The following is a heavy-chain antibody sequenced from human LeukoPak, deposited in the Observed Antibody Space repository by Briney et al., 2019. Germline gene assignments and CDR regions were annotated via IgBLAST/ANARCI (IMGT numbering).Heavy chain of an antibody. V-gene: IGHV1-18*01. CDR1: GYTFTSYG. CDR2: ISAYNGNT. D-gene: IGHD3-10*01. Sequence: ASVKVSCKASGYTFTSYGISWVGQAPGHGLEWMGGISAYNGNTNYAQKLQGGVTMTTDTSTRTAYMELRRLRSDDTAVYYCARGWFGELPTWGQGTLVTVSS. CDR3: ARGWFGELPT. J-gene: IGHJ4*02.